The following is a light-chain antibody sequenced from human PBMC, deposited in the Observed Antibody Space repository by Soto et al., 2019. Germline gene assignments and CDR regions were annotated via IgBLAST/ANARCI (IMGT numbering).Light chain of an antibody. CDR1: HSISSY. CDR2: AAS. J-gene: IGKJ1*01. Sequence: DILVTQSPSSLSASVGDRVTITCRTSHSISSYLNWYQQKPGKAPSLLISAASSFQGGVPSRFSGSGSGTDFTLTISSLQPEDFATYYCQQTYSTPWTFGQGTKVEIK. V-gene: IGKV1-39*01. CDR3: QQTYSTPWT.